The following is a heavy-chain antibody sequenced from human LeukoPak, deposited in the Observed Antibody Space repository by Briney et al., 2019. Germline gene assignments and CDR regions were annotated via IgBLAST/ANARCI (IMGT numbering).Heavy chain of an antibody. J-gene: IGHJ3*02. CDR3: ARVLTTVVKSVRVVEAFDI. CDR1: GFTFSSYW. Sequence: GGSLRLSCAASGFTFSSYWMSWVRQAPGKGLEWVANIKQDGSEKYYVDSVKGRFTISRDNAKNSLYLQMNSLRAEDTAVYYCARVLTTVVKSVRVVEAFDIWGQGTMVTVSS. D-gene: IGHD4-23*01. CDR2: IKQDGSEK. V-gene: IGHV3-7*01.